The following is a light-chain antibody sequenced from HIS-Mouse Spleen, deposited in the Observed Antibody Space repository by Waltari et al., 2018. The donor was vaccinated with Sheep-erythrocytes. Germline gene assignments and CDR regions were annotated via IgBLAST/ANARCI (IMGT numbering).Light chain of an antibody. Sequence: QSALTQPRSVSGSPGQSVTIPCTGTSSDVGGYNYVSWYQQHPGKAPKPMIYDVSKRPSGVPDRFSGSKSGNTASLTISGLQAEDEADYYCCSYAGSYTFWVFGGGTKLTVL. CDR1: SSDVGGYNY. CDR3: CSYAGSYTFWV. J-gene: IGLJ3*02. V-gene: IGLV2-11*01. CDR2: DVS.